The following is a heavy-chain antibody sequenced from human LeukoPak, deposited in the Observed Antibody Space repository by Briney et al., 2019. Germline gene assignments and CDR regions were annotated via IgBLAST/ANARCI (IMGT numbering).Heavy chain of an antibody. V-gene: IGHV4-34*01. CDR3: ARQNYGGKRFGDY. J-gene: IGHJ4*02. Sequence: SETLSLTCAVYGGSFSYYYWTWIRQPPGKGLEWIGEINHSGTTNYNPSLKSRVTISADTSKNQFSLKLSSVTAADTAVYYCARQNYGGKRFGDYWGQGTLVTVSS. CDR2: INHSGTT. CDR1: GGSFSYYY. D-gene: IGHD1-7*01.